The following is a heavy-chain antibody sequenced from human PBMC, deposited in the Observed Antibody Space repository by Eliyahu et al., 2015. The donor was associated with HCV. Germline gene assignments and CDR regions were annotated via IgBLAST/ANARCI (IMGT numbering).Heavy chain of an antibody. V-gene: IGHV3-30*18. J-gene: IGHJ4*02. D-gene: IGHD1-26*01. CDR1: GFTFGTFD. CDR3: GKASWDSRNFVDY. Sequence: QVQLVESGGGVVQPGRSLRLSCAASGFTFGTFDMHWVRQAPGKGLGWVAVISHDGSNEYYADSVKGRFTISRDTSKNMLYLQMNSLRAEDTAVYYCGKASWDSRNFVDYWGQGTLVTVSS. CDR2: ISHDGSNE.